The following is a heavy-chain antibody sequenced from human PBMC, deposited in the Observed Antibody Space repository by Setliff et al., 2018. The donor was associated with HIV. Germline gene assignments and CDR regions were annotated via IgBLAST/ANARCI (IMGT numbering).Heavy chain of an antibody. D-gene: IGHD1-1*01. CDR1: GGSISSYY. CDR2: IYYSGST. Sequence: PSETLSLTCTVSGGSISSYYWSWIRQPPGKGLEWIGYIYYSGSTNYNPSLRSRVTISVDTSKNQFSLNLNSVIAADTAIYYCARFVGTYNWFDSWGQGNLVTVSS. J-gene: IGHJ5*01. CDR3: ARFVGTYNWFDS. V-gene: IGHV4-59*08.